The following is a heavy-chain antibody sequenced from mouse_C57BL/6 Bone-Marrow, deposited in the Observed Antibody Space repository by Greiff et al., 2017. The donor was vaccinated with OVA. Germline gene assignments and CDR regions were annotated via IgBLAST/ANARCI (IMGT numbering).Heavy chain of an antibody. V-gene: IGHV1-52*01. CDR1: GYTFTSYW. J-gene: IGHJ3*01. D-gene: IGHD2-2*01. CDR3: ASVWLRAWFAY. CDR2: IDPSDSET. Sequence: QVQLQQPGAELVRPGSSVKLSCKASGYTFTSYWMHWVKQRPIQGLEWIGNIDPSDSETHYNQKFKDKATLTVDKSSSPAYMQLSSLTSEDSAVYYCASVWLRAWFAYWGQGTLVTVSA.